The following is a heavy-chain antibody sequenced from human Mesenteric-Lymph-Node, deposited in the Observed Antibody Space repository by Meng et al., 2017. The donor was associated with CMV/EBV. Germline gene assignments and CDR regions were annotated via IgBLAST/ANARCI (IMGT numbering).Heavy chain of an antibody. V-gene: IGHV3-30*02. CDR2: IRYDGSNK. CDR1: GFIFSTYG. CDR3: AKDKPVSYYDGSGIDY. Sequence: GESLKISCATSGFIFSTYGMNWVRQAPGKGLEWVAFIRYDGSNKYYADSVKGRFTISRDNSKNTLYLQMNSLRAEDTAVYYCAKDKPVSYYDGSGIDYWGQGTLVTVS. D-gene: IGHD3-22*01. J-gene: IGHJ4*02.